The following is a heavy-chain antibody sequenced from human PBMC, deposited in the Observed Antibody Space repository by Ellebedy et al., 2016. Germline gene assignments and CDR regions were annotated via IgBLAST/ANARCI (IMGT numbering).Heavy chain of an antibody. D-gene: IGHD6-6*01. CDR2: ISWNSGTT. CDR1: GFTFDDYA. V-gene: IGHV3-9*01. J-gene: IGHJ4*02. CDR3: ARDLTITTRDYYLDN. Sequence: SLKISCAASGFTFDDYAMHWVRQAPGKGLEWVSGISWNSGTTDYADFVKGRFTISRDNAKNSLYLQMNRLRAYDTAFYYCARDLTITTRDYYLDNWGQGTLVTVSS.